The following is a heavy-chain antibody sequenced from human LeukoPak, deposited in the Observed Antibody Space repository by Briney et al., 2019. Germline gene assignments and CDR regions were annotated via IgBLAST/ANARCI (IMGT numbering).Heavy chain of an antibody. CDR2: ISSSGSV. J-gene: IGHJ4*02. Sequence: SETLSLTCSVSGASVSSDYWNWIRQSPGRGLEWIGYISSSGSVNDNPSLRSRVTISVDTSKNQFFLNLSSVSAADTAVYYCARIPLGYSGAYYFDYWGQGTLVTVSP. V-gene: IGHV4-4*09. D-gene: IGHD5-12*01. CDR3: ARIPLGYSGAYYFDY. CDR1: GASVSSDY.